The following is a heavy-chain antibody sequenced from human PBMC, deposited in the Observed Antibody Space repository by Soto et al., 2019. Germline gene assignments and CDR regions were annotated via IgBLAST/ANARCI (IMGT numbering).Heavy chain of an antibody. CDR2: ISGSGGST. V-gene: IGHV3-23*01. D-gene: IGHD6-13*01. Sequence: PGGSLRLSCAASGFTFSSFAMSWVRQAPGKGLDWVSAISGSGGSTYSADSVKGRFTISRDNSKSTLYLQMSSLRAEDTAVYYCARGFSAGKGSPTDFWGQGSLVTVSS. CDR3: ARGFSAGKGSPTDF. CDR1: GFTFSSFA. J-gene: IGHJ4*02.